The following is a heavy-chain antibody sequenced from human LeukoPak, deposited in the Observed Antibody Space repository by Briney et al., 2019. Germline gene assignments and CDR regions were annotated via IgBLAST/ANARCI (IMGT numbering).Heavy chain of an antibody. CDR2: IHTSGST. V-gene: IGHV4-61*02. CDR1: GGSISSGSYY. D-gene: IGHD3-10*01. CDR3: ARWMVRGVTAFDI. J-gene: IGHJ3*02. Sequence: KPSQTLSLTCTVPGGSISSGSYYWSWLRQPAGKGLECIGRIHTSGSTKYNPSLKSRVTLSIDTSKNQFSLTLNSVTAADTAVYYCARWMVRGVTAFDIWGQGTMVTVSS.